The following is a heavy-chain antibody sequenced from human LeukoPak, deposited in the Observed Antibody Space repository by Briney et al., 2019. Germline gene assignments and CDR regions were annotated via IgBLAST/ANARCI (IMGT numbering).Heavy chain of an antibody. J-gene: IGHJ4*02. D-gene: IGHD2-15*01. CDR3: VKGEYCSSTSCYGGYCSGGSCYPPPYYFDY. CDR1: GFTFSSYA. V-gene: IGHV3-64D*06. Sequence: GGSRRLSCSASGFTFSSYAMHWVRQAPGKGLEYVSAIRSNGGSTYYADSVKSRFTISRDNSKNTLYLQMSRLRAEDTAVYYCVKGEYCSSTSCYGGYCSGGSCYPPPYYFDYWGQGTLVTVSS. CDR2: IRSNGGST.